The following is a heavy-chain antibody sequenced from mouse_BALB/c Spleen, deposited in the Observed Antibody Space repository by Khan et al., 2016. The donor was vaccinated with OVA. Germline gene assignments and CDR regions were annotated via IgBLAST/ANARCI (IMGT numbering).Heavy chain of an antibody. Sequence: QVQLKESGTELVRPGTSVKVSCKASGYAFTHYLIDWIKQRPGQGLEWIGVINPGSGGTNYNEKFEGKATLTADNSSSTAYLHLSSLTSDDSAVYFCARAFYDGYLAWFAYWGQGTLVTVSA. J-gene: IGHJ3*01. CDR1: GYAFTHYL. CDR3: ARAFYDGYLAWFAY. V-gene: IGHV1-54*01. D-gene: IGHD2-3*01. CDR2: INPGSGGT.